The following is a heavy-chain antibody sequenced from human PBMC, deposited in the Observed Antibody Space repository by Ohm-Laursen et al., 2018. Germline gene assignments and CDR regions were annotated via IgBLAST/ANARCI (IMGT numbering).Heavy chain of an antibody. CDR2: INHSGST. J-gene: IGHJ6*02. D-gene: IGHD3-22*01. CDR3: ARGRYCYDSSGYYRNYYYYYGMDV. Sequence: TLSLTCAVSGGSFSGYYWSWIRQPPGKGLEWIGEINHSGSTNYNPSLKSRVTISVDTSKNQFSLKLSSVTASDTAVYYCARGRYCYDSSGYYRNYYYYYGMDVWGQGTTVTVSS. CDR1: GGSFSGYY. V-gene: IGHV4-34*01.